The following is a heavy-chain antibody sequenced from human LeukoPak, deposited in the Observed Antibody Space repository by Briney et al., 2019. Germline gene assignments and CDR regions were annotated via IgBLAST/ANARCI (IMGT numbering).Heavy chain of an antibody. CDR2: INSDGSST. CDR3: AKEQMDIVVVPAACEFDY. Sequence: GGSLRLSCAASGFTFSSYWMHWVRQAPGKGLVWVSRINSDGSSTSYADSVKGRFTISRDNAKNTLYLQMNSLRAEDTAVYYCAKEQMDIVVVPAACEFDYWGQGTLVTVSS. D-gene: IGHD2-2*03. V-gene: IGHV3-74*01. CDR1: GFTFSSYW. J-gene: IGHJ4*02.